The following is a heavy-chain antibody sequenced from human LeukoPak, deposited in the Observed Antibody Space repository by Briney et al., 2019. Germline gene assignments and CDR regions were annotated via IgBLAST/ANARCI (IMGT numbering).Heavy chain of an antibody. V-gene: IGHV3-23*01. CDR3: AKDLSIFGVANY. D-gene: IGHD3-3*01. CDR2: ISGSGGST. J-gene: IGHJ4*02. Sequence: GGSLRLSCAASGFTFSSYAMSWVRQAPGKGLEWVPAISGSGGSTYYADSVKGRFTISRDNSKNTLYLQMNSLRAEDTAVYYCAKDLSIFGVANYWGQGTLVTVSS. CDR1: GFTFSSYA.